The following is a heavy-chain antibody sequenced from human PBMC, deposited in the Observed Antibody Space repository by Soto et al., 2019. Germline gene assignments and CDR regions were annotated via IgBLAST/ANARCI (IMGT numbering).Heavy chain of an antibody. D-gene: IGHD3-10*01. CDR1: GGSFSGYY. V-gene: IGHV4-34*01. CDR3: ARGPDYYGSGSYEPPPFDY. J-gene: IGHJ4*02. Sequence: QVQLQQWGAGLLKPSETLSLTCAVYGGSFSGYYWSWIRQPPGKGLEWIGEINHSGSTNYNPSLNSRVTISVDTTKNQCSLMLSSVTAADTAVYYCARGPDYYGSGSYEPPPFDYWGQGTLVTVSS. CDR2: INHSGST.